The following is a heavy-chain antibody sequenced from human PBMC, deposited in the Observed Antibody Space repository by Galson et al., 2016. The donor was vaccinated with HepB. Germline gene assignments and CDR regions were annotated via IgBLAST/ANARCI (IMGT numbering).Heavy chain of an antibody. V-gene: IGHV3-43*01. CDR3: ARARSSTYYSYGMDV. J-gene: IGHJ6*02. Sequence: SLRLSCAASGFTFDDYTMHWVRQAPGKGLEWVSLISWDGGTTYHADSVKGRFTISRDNNKNSLYLQMHSLKTEDAALYYCARARSSTYYSYGMDVWGQGTTVSVSS. CDR1: GFTFDDYT. CDR2: ISWDGGTT.